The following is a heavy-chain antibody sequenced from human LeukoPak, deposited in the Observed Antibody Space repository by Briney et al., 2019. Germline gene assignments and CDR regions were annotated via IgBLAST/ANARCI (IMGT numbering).Heavy chain of an antibody. CDR2: IYYGGS. CDR3: ARRIVGVIDAFDY. Sequence: SETLSLTCTVSGGSISNRISYWSWIRRPLGKGLEWIATIYYGGSIYSPSLKSRLTISVDTSKNQFSLKVTSMTAADTAVYYCARRIVGVIDAFDYWGQGALVTVSS. J-gene: IGHJ4*02. CDR1: GGSISNRISY. D-gene: IGHD1-26*01. V-gene: IGHV4-39*01.